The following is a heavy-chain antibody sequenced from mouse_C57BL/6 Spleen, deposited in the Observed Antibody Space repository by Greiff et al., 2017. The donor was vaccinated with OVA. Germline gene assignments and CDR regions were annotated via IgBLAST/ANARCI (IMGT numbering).Heavy chain of an antibody. CDR1: GFTFSSYA. J-gene: IGHJ1*03. V-gene: IGHV5-9-1*02. Sequence: EVQGVESGEGLVKPGGSLKLSCAASGFTFSSYAMSWVRQTPEKRLEWVAYISSGGDYIYYADTVKGRFTISRDNARNTLYLQMSSLKSEDTAMYYCTRVDWDGNWYFDVWGTGTTVTVSS. CDR3: TRVDWDGNWYFDV. CDR2: ISSGGDYI. D-gene: IGHD4-1*01.